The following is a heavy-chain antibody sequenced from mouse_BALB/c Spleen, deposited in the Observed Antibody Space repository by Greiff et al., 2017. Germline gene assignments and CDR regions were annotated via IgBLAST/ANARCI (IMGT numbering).Heavy chain of an antibody. V-gene: IGHV1S56*01. D-gene: IGHD2-14*01. CDR3: ATYRYGDDYALDY. J-gene: IGHJ4*01. Sequence: QVQLQQSGPELVKPGASVKMSCKASGYTFTSYYIHWVKQRPGQGLEWIGWIYPGDGSTKYNEKFKGKTTLTADKSSSTAYMLLSSLTSEDSAIYFCATYRYGDDYALDYWGQGTSVTVSS. CDR2: IYPGDGST. CDR1: GYTFTSYY.